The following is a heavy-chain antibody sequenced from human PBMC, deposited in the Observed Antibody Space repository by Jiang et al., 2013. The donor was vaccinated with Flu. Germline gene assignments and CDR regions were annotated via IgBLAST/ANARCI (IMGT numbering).Heavy chain of an antibody. CDR1: GFTFSSYA. CDR2: ISYDGSNK. J-gene: IGHJ5*02. Sequence: VQLLESGGGVVQPGRSLRLSCAASGFTFSSYAMHWVRQAPGKGLEWVAVISYDGSNKYYADSVKGRFTISRDNSKNTLYLQMNSLRAEDTAVYYCARDGDIVVVPAAIDSGWFDP. V-gene: IGHV3-30-3*01. D-gene: IGHD2-2*02. CDR3: ARDGDIVVVPAAIDSGWFDP.